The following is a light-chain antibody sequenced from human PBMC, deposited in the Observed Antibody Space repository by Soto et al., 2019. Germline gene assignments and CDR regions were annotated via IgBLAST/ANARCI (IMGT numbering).Light chain of an antibody. Sequence: DIQMTQSPSSLSASVGDRVTITCRASQSINKYLNWYRQKPGKAPELLIYAASSLQNGVPSTFSGSGSGTDFTLTISSLQPEDFATYYCLQSYDSPLTFGGGTKVEIK. CDR1: QSINKY. CDR2: AAS. CDR3: LQSYDSPLT. V-gene: IGKV1-39*01. J-gene: IGKJ4*01.